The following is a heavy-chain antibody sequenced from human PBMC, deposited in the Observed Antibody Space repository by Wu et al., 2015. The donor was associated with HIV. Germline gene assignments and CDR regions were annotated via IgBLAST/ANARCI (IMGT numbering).Heavy chain of an antibody. CDR1: AYTFTSYD. V-gene: IGHV1-8*03. D-gene: IGHD6-19*01. CDR2: MNPKTGNT. CDR3: ARGIAVTPMANWFDP. Sequence: QVQLVQSGAEVKKPGASVKVSCKASAYTFTSYDINWVRQAPGQGLDWMGWMNPKTGNTGYAQKFQGRVTFTRNTSMSTAYMELSSLRSEDTAVYYCARGIAVTPMANWFDPWGQGTLVTVSS. J-gene: IGHJ5*02.